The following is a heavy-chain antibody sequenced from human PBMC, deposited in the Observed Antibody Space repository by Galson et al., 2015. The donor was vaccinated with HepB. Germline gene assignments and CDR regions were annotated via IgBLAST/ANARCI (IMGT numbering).Heavy chain of an antibody. J-gene: IGHJ3*02. CDR1: GFTFSDYY. V-gene: IGHV3-11*06. CDR3: ARRMVVCSSTSCYQDAFDI. CDR2: ISSSSSYT. Sequence: SLRLSCAASGFTFSDYYMSWIRQAPGKGLEWVSYISSSSSYTNYADSVKGRFTISRDNAKNSLYLQMNSLRAEDTAVYYCARRMVVCSSTSCYQDAFDIWGQGTMVTVSS. D-gene: IGHD2-2*01.